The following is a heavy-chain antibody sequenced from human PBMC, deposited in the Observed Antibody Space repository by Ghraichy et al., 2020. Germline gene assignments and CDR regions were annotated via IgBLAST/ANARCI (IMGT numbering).Heavy chain of an antibody. J-gene: IGHJ5*02. CDR2: IIPIFGTA. D-gene: IGHD6-13*01. CDR3: ARDLSPPNSSSWWGWFDP. Sequence: SVKVSCKASGGTFSSYAISWVRQAPGQGLEWMGGIIPIFGTANYAQKFQGRVTITADESTSTAYMELSSLRSEDTAVYYCARDLSPPNSSSWWGWFDPWGQGTLVTVSS. CDR1: GGTFSSYA. V-gene: IGHV1-69*13.